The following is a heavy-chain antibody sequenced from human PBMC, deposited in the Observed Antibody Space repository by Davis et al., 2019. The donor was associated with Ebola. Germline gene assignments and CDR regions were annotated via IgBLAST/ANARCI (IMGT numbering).Heavy chain of an antibody. J-gene: IGHJ4*02. CDR3: ARVYDILTGYYLGY. CDR2: INPSGGST. V-gene: IGHV1-46*01. CDR1: GGTFSSYT. D-gene: IGHD3-9*01. Sequence: AASVKVSCKASGGTFSSYTISWVRQAPGQGLEWMGIINPSGGSTSYAQKFQGRVTMTRDTSTSTVYMELSSLRSEDTAVYYCARVYDILTGYYLGYWGQGTLVTVSS.